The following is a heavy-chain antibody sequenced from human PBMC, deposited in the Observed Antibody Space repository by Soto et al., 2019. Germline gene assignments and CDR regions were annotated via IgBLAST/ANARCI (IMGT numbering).Heavy chain of an antibody. CDR1: GFTFSSYA. CDR3: AKGSGGYPYYYGMDV. Sequence: EVQLLESGGGLVQPGGSLSLSCAASGFTFSSYAMSWVRQAPGKGLEWVSAISGSGGSTYYADSVKGRFTISRDNSKNTLYLQMNSLRAEDTAVYYCAKGSGGYPYYYGMDVWGQGTTVTVSS. CDR2: ISGSGGST. D-gene: IGHD5-12*01. V-gene: IGHV3-23*01. J-gene: IGHJ6*02.